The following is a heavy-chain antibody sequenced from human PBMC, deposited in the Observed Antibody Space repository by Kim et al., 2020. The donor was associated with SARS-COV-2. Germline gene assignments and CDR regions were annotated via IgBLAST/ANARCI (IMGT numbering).Heavy chain of an antibody. CDR3: TRLDDYGDYPYYYYGMDV. V-gene: IGHV3-49*03. J-gene: IGHJ6*02. D-gene: IGHD4-17*01. Sequence: GGSLRLSCTASGFTFGDYGMSWFRQAPGKGLEWVGFIRSKAYGGTTEYAASVKGRFTISRDDSKSIAYLQMNSLKTEDTAVYYCTRLDDYGDYPYYYYGMDVWGQGTTVTVSS. CDR2: IRSKAYGGTT. CDR1: GFTFGDYG.